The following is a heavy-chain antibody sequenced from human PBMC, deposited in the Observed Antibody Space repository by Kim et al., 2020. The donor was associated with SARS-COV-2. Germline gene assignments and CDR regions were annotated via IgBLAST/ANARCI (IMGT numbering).Heavy chain of an antibody. J-gene: IGHJ5*02. D-gene: IGHD5-18*01. Sequence: GGPLRLSCVAPRITFSYHWMSWVRQAPGKGLEWVANLNEVGSQKFYEDSVIGRFTISRDNAKRSVYLQMDGLRVEDTAVYFCVRHSAQYFDVWGQGTLVTVSP. V-gene: IGHV3-7*01. CDR2: LNEVGSQK. CDR3: VRHSAQYFDV. CDR1: RITFSYHW.